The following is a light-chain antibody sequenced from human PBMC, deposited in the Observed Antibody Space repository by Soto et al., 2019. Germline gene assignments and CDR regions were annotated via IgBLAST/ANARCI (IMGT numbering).Light chain of an antibody. V-gene: IGKV1-5*03. CDR3: QQYHSYWT. Sequence: DNQMTQSPSTLSASVGDRVTITCRASQSISSWLAWYQQKPGKAPKLLIYKASSLESGVPSRFSGSGSGTEFTLTISSLQPDDFATYYCQQYHSYWTFGQGTKVDIK. CDR2: KAS. CDR1: QSISSW. J-gene: IGKJ1*01.